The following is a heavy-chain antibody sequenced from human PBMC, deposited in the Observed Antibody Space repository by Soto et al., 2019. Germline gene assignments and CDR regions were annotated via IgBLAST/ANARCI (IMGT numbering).Heavy chain of an antibody. CDR1: GLTFSDRY. CDR3: TTLTTVDYYFDY. D-gene: IGHD4-17*01. Sequence: EVQLVESGGGLVQPGGSLRLSCAASGLTFSDRYMDWVRQAPGKGLEWVGRIRKKTNSYTTEYAASVKGRFIISRDDSTNSLYLQMSSLKTEDTAVYYCTTLTTVDYYFDYLGQGTLVTVSS. V-gene: IGHV3-72*01. CDR2: IRKKTNSYTT. J-gene: IGHJ4*02.